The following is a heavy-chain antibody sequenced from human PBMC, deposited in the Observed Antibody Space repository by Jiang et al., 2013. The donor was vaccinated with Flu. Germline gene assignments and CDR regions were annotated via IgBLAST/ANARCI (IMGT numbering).Heavy chain of an antibody. CDR3: ARGRRTRGYYDYIWGSFFDY. Sequence: CGAEVKKPGASVKVSCKASGCTFTGYYMHWVRQAPGQGLEWMGRINPNSGGTNYAQKFQGRVTMTRDTSISTAYMELSRLRSDDTAVYYCARGRRTRGYYDYIWGSFFDYWGQGTLVTVSS. CDR2: INPNSGGT. J-gene: IGHJ4*02. V-gene: IGHV1-2*06. D-gene: IGHD3-16*01. CDR1: GCTFTGYY.